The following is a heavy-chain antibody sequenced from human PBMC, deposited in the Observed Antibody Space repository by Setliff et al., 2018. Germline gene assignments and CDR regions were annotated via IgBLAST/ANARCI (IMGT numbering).Heavy chain of an antibody. D-gene: IGHD3-3*01. Sequence: GGSLRLSCAASGFTFSDYYMNWIRQAPGKGLEWVSYISRGGNTIYYADSVKGRFTISRDNAKNSLYLQMNSLRAEDTAVYYCAKDRRNVLRFKWFDPWGQGTLVTVSS. CDR2: ISRGGNTI. J-gene: IGHJ5*02. CDR3: AKDRRNVLRFKWFDP. V-gene: IGHV3-11*04. CDR1: GFTFSDYY.